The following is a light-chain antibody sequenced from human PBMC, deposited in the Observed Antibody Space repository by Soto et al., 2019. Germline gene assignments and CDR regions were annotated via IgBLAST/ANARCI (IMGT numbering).Light chain of an antibody. CDR1: SSDVGGYNF. V-gene: IGLV2-14*01. J-gene: IGLJ1*01. Sequence: QSALTQPASVSGSPGQSITISCTGTSSDVGGYNFVSWYQQHPGKAPKLMIYDVSNRPSGVSNRFSGSKSGNTASLTISGLQAEDDADYYCSSYTSSITYVFGTVTKLTVL. CDR3: SSYTSSITYV. CDR2: DVS.